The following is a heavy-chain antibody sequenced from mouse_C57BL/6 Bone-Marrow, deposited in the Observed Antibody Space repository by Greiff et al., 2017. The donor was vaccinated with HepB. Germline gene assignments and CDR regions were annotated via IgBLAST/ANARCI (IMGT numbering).Heavy chain of an antibody. CDR3: AGRGLRRYGYFDV. CDR2: IDPANGNT. CDR1: GFYIKNTY. J-gene: IGHJ1*03. V-gene: IGHV14-3*01. D-gene: IGHD2-4*01. Sequence: VQLQQSVAELVRPGASVKLSCTASGFYIKNTYMHWVKQRPEQGLEWIGRIDPANGNTKYDPKFQGKATITADTSSNTAYLQLSSLTSEDAAIYYCAGRGLRRYGYFDVWGTGTTVTVSA.